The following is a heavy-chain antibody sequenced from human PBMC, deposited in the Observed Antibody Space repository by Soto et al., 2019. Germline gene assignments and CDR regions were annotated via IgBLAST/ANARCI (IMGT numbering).Heavy chain of an antibody. Sequence: GGSLRLSCAASGFTFSNYGLHWVRQAPGKGLESVAVISYDGTYKYYADSVKGRFTISRDNSKNTLFLQINSLRAEDTAVYYCVRAVTMFGMDVWGQGTTVTVSS. CDR2: ISYDGTYK. D-gene: IGHD4-4*01. CDR1: GFTFSNYG. J-gene: IGHJ6*02. CDR3: VRAVTMFGMDV. V-gene: IGHV3-30-3*01.